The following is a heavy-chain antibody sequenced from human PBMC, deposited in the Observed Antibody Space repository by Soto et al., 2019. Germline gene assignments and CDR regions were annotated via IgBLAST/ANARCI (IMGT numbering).Heavy chain of an antibody. D-gene: IGHD3-3*01. CDR1: GYTFTSYG. Sequence: ASVKVSCKASGYTFTSYGISWVRQAPGQGLEWMGWISAYNGNTNYAQKLQGRVTMTTDTSTSTAYMELRSLRSDDTAVYYCARDWSNYDFWSGYFRADYWGHGTLVTVSS. J-gene: IGHJ4*01. CDR2: ISAYNGNT. CDR3: ARDWSNYDFWSGYFRADY. V-gene: IGHV1-18*01.